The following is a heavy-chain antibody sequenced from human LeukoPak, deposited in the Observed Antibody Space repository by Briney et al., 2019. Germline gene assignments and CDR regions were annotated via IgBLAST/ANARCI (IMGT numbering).Heavy chain of an antibody. V-gene: IGHV3-48*03. Sequence: GGSLRLSCAASGFTFSSYEMNWVRQAPGKGLEWVSYISSSGSSIYYADSVKGRFTISRDNAKNSLYLQMNSLRAEDTAVYYCARAPRSPKGNYYYYYMDVWGKGTTVTVSS. CDR3: ARAPRSPKGNYYYYYMDV. CDR2: ISSSGSSI. J-gene: IGHJ6*03. CDR1: GFTFSSYE.